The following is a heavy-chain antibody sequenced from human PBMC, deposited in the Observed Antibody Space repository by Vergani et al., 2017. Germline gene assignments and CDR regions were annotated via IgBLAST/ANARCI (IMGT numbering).Heavy chain of an antibody. D-gene: IGHD2-15*01. J-gene: IGHJ3*02. Sequence: EVQLLESGGGLVQPGGSLRLSWAASGFTFSSYAMSWVRQAPGKGLEWVSAMSGSGVSTYYADSVKGRFTISRDKSKTTLYLQMNSLRAEDTAVYDCAXDRPGPLLGYCSGGSCSPDAFDIWGQGTMVTVSS. CDR2: MSGSGVST. V-gene: IGHV3-23*01. CDR3: AXDRPGPLLGYCSGGSCSPDAFDI. CDR1: GFTFSSYA.